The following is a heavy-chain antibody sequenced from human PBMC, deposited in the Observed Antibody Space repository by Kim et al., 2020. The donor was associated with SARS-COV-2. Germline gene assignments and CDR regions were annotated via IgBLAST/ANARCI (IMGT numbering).Heavy chain of an antibody. CDR3: AADNGATVWFGDPTLTYFDY. D-gene: IGHD3-10*01. CDR2: IVVGSGNT. V-gene: IGHV1-58*01. CDR1: GFTFTSSA. J-gene: IGHJ4*02. Sequence: SVKVSCKASGFTFTSSAVQWVRQARGQRLEWIGWIVVGSGNTNYAQKFQERVTITRDMSTTTAYMELSSLRSEDTAVYYCAADNGATVWFGDPTLTYFDYWGQGTLVTVSS.